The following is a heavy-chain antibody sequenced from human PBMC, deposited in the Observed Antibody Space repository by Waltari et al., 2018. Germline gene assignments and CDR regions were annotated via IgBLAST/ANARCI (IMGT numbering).Heavy chain of an antibody. V-gene: IGHV4-38-2*01. J-gene: IGHJ4*02. CDR3: ARRAVAAAPFDY. D-gene: IGHD6-13*01. CDR2: IYHSGST. CDR1: GYSISSGYY. Sequence: QVQLQESGPGLVKPSETLSLTCAVSGYSISSGYYWGWIRQPPGKGLEWIGSIYHSGSTYYNPSLKSRVTISVDTSKNQFSLKLSSVTAADTAVYYCARRAVAAAPFDYWGQGTLVTVSS.